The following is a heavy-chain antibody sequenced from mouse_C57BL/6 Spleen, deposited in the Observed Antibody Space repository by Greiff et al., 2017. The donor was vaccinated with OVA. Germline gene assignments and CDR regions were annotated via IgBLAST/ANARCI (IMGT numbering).Heavy chain of an antibody. V-gene: IGHV3-6*01. D-gene: IGHD4-1*01. CDR1: GYSITSGYY. CDR2: ISYDGSN. Sequence: DVQLVESGPGLVKPSQSLSLTCSVTGYSITSGYYWNWIRQFPGNKLEWMGYISYDGSNNYNPSLKNRISITRDTSKNQFFLKLNSVTTEDTATYYCARDAWDDYYAMDYWGQGTSVTVSS. CDR3: ARDAWDDYYAMDY. J-gene: IGHJ4*01.